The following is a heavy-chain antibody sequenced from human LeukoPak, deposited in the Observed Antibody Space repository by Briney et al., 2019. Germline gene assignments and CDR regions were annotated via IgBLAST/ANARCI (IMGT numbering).Heavy chain of an antibody. D-gene: IGHD2-15*01. CDR2: IYYSGST. V-gene: IGHV4-59*04. J-gene: IGHJ4*02. Sequence: SETLSLTCTVSGGSISSYYWSWIRQPPGKGLEWIGYIYYSGSTYYNPSLKSRVTISVDTSKNQFSLKLSSVTAADTAVYYCARLLSGYCSGGSCYYFDYWGQGTLVTVSS. CDR3: ARLLSGYCSGGSCYYFDY. CDR1: GGSISSYY.